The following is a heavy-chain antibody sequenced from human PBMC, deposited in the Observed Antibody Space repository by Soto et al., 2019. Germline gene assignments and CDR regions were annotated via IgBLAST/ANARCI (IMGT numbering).Heavy chain of an antibody. CDR3: ARDVYYDFWSAFDY. J-gene: IGHJ4*02. CDR2: IYYSGST. D-gene: IGHD3-3*01. V-gene: IGHV4-31*03. Sequence: SETLSLTCTVSGGSISSGGYYWSWIRQHPGKGLEWIGYIYYSGSTYYNPSLKSRVTISVDTSKNQFSLKLSSVTAADTAVYYCARDVYYDFWSAFDYWGQGTLVTVSS. CDR1: GGSISSGGYY.